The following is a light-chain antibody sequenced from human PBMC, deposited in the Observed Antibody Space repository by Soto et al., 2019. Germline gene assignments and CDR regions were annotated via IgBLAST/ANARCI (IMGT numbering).Light chain of an antibody. CDR2: AAS. V-gene: IGKV1-9*01. CDR3: QQLNSFLLT. CDR1: QDISIY. J-gene: IGKJ4*01. Sequence: IHLTQSPSSLSASVGDRVTITCRASQDISIYLAWYQQKPGKAPKLLIYAASTLQSGVPSRFSGSGSGTDFTLTISSLQPEEFATSYCQQLNSFLLTFGGGTKVEIK.